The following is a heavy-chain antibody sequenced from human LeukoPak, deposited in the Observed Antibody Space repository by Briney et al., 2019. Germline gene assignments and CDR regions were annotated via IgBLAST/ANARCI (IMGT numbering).Heavy chain of an antibody. CDR2: ISYDGSNK. Sequence: GRSLRLSCAASGFTFSSYAMHWVRQAPGKGLEWVAVISYDGSNKYYADSVKGRFTISRDNSKNTLYLQMNSLRAEDTAVYYCAKEMGSGWEFDYWGQGTLVTVSS. V-gene: IGHV3-30*04. D-gene: IGHD6-19*01. CDR1: GFTFSSYA. J-gene: IGHJ4*02. CDR3: AKEMGSGWEFDY.